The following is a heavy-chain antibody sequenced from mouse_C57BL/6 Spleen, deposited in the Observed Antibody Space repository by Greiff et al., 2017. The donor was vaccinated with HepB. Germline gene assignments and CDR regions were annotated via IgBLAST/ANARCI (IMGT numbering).Heavy chain of an antibody. Sequence: VQLQQSGAELVRPGASVTLSCKASGYTFTDYEMHWVKQTPVHGLEWIGAIDPETGGTAYNQKFKGKAILTADKSSSTAYMELRSLTSEDSAVYYWTRSLLRAHWYFDVWGTGTTVTVSS. V-gene: IGHV1-15*01. CDR3: TRSLLRAHWYFDV. D-gene: IGHD3-3*01. J-gene: IGHJ1*03. CDR2: IDPETGGT. CDR1: GYTFTDYE.